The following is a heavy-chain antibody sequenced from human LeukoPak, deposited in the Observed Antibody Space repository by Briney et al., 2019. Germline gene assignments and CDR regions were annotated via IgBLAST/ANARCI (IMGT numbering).Heavy chain of an antibody. J-gene: IGHJ4*02. CDR1: GFTFRSYA. CDR3: ARSYSGRFDY. CDR2: IKQAGSEK. Sequence: GGSLRLSCAASGFTFRSYAMSWVRQPPGKGLEWVANIKQAGSEKYYVDSVKGRFTISRDNAKNSLYLQMNSLRAEDTAVYYCARSYSGRFDYWGQGILVTVSS. V-gene: IGHV3-7*04. D-gene: IGHD6-13*01.